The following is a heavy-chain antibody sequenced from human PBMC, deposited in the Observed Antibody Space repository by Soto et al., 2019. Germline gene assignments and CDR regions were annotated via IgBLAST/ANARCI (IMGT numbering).Heavy chain of an antibody. D-gene: IGHD3-3*01. Sequence: SETLSLTCTVSGGSISSSSYYWGWIRQPPGKGLEWIGSIYYSGITYYNPSLKSRVTISVDTSKNQFSLKLSTVTAADTAVYYCAKEGITIFGVVNNWFDPWGQGTLVTVSS. CDR2: IYYSGIT. V-gene: IGHV4-39*02. CDR1: GGSISSSSYY. CDR3: AKEGITIFGVVNNWFDP. J-gene: IGHJ5*02.